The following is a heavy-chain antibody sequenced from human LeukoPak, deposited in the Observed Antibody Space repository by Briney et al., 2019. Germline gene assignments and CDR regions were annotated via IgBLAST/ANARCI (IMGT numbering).Heavy chain of an antibody. Sequence: SETLSLTCTVSGGSINSYYWSWIRQPPGKGLEWIGYIYYTGSTYYNPSLKSRLTISVDSSNNQFSLEVSSVTAADTAVYYCARGLEGSGIAVAGPFDYWGQGTLVTVSS. CDR1: GGSINSYY. CDR3: ARGLEGSGIAVAGPFDY. D-gene: IGHD6-19*01. J-gene: IGHJ4*02. CDR2: IYYTGST. V-gene: IGHV4-59*01.